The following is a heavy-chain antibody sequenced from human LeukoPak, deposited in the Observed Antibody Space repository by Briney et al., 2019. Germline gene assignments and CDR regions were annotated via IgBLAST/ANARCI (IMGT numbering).Heavy chain of an antibody. V-gene: IGHV3-30-3*01. CDR3: ARDPGSTWYGDY. CDR2: ISYDGSNK. Sequence: GGSLRLSCAASGFTFSSYAMHWVRQAPGKGLEWVAVISYDGSNKYYADSVKGRFTISRDNSKNTLYLQMNSLRAEDTAVYYCARDPGSTWYGDYWGQGTLDTVSS. D-gene: IGHD6-13*01. CDR1: GFTFSSYA. J-gene: IGHJ4*02.